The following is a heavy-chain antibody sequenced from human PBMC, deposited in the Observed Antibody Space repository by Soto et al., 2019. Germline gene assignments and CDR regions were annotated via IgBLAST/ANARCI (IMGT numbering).Heavy chain of an antibody. D-gene: IGHD3-3*02. V-gene: IGHV4-30-4*01. Sequence: SETLSLTCTVSGGSISSGGYYWSWIRQPPGKGLEWIGYIYYSGSTYYNPSLKSRVTISVDTSKNQFSLKLSSVTAADTAVYYCARYCTIFGVVTYYFDYWGQGTMVTVYS. CDR2: IYYSGST. CDR3: ARYCTIFGVVTYYFDY. J-gene: IGHJ4*02. CDR1: GGSISSGGYY.